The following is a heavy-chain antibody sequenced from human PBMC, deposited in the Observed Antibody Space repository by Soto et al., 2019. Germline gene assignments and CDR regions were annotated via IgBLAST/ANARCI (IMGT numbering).Heavy chain of an antibody. CDR1: GYTFTSYY. J-gene: IGHJ6*02. CDR2: INPSGGST. D-gene: IGHD2-8*01. Sequence: ASVKVSCKASGYTFTSYYMHWVRQAPGQGLEWMGIINPSGGSTSYAQKFQGRVTMTRDTSTSTVYMELSSLRSEDTAVYYCAREARDDIVLLVYAKTRGYYYGVGVWGQGTTVTVSS. V-gene: IGHV1-46*01. CDR3: AREARDDIVLLVYAKTRGYYYGVGV.